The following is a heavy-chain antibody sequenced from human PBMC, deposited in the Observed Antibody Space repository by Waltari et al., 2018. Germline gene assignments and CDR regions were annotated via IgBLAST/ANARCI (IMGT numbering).Heavy chain of an antibody. CDR3: ARDPSLGNKYYSYFDF. CDR2: LSSSSRAI. V-gene: IGHV3-48*01. D-gene: IGHD4-4*01. CDR1: GFPFTNYA. Sequence: EFQLVESGGALVQPGGSLRLSCSASGFPFTNYAMNWVRQAQGKGLEWVSYLSSSSRAIFYADSVKGRFTVSRDNAKNSLFLQMNSLRAEDTAVYYCARDPSLGNKYYSYFDFWGQGSLVTVSS. J-gene: IGHJ4*02.